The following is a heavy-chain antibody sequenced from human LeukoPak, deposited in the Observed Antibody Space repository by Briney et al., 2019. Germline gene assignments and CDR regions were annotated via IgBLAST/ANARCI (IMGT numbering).Heavy chain of an antibody. CDR2: ISGSGGST. D-gene: IGHD6-19*01. CDR1: GFTFSSYE. V-gene: IGHV3-23*01. CDR3: AKDLEWLVTDAFDI. J-gene: IGHJ3*02. Sequence: PGGSLRLSCAASGFTFSSYEMNWVRQAPGKGLEWVSAISGSGGSTYYADSVKGRFTISRDNSKNTLYLQMNSLRAGDTAVYYCAKDLEWLVTDAFDIWGQGTMVTVSS.